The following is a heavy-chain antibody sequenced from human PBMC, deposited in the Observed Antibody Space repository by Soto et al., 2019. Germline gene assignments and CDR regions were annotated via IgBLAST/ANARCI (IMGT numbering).Heavy chain of an antibody. Sequence: QVQLVQSEAEVRKPGSAVRVSCKASGSTFSSNAISWVRQAPGQGLEWMGGIIPMFGTANYAQKFRGRVTITADDSTTTAHMELRTLRSEDTAVYYCASGGTKVTAIDHWGQGTLVSVSS. CDR2: IIPMFGTA. CDR3: ASGGTKVTAIDH. D-gene: IGHD2-21*02. CDR1: GSTFSSNA. V-gene: IGHV1-69*12. J-gene: IGHJ4*02.